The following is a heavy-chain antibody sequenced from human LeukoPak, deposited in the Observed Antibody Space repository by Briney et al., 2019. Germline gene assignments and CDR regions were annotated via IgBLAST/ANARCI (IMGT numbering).Heavy chain of an antibody. V-gene: IGHV4-59*01. D-gene: IGHD3-9*01. CDR3: ARGVYYDILTGYYRTPIYYFDY. CDR1: GGSISSYY. J-gene: IGHJ4*02. CDR2: IYYSGST. Sequence: SETLSLTCTVSGGSISSYYWSWIRQPPGKGLEWIGYIYYSGSTNYNPSLESRVTISVDTSKNQFSLKLSSVTAADTAVYYCARGVYYDILTGYYRTPIYYFDYWGQGIRVTVSS.